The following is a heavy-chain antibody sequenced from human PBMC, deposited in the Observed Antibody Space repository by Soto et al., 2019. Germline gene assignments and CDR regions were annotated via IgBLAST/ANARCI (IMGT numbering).Heavy chain of an antibody. CDR2: MSHTGST. D-gene: IGHD6-19*01. Sequence: SVTLSLPCTVSGGTRGNHGWSWIRQPPGKGLECIGYMSHTGSTNYNPSLKSRVTISVDTSKDQFSLRLSSVAAADSAVYYCARVATLAGYSSGVGAFDIWGHGTMVTVSS. CDR1: GGTRGNHG. J-gene: IGHJ3*02. V-gene: IGHV4-59*11. CDR3: ARVATLAGYSSGVGAFDI.